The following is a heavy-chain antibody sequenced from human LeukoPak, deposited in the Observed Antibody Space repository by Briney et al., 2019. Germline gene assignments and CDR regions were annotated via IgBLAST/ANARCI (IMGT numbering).Heavy chain of an antibody. CDR2: ISVFNNANT. V-gene: IGHV1-18*01. CDR1: GYTFSSYG. J-gene: IGHJ3*02. D-gene: IGHD2-21*02. CDR3: SREFPFCGADCFSGVFDI. Sequence: APVKVSCKASGYTFSSYGINWVRQAPGQGLEWMGWISVFNNANTRYAQNFQGRVTLTTDTSTTTAYMELRSLRSDDTAVYYCSREFPFCGADCFSGVFDIWGQGTVVTVS.